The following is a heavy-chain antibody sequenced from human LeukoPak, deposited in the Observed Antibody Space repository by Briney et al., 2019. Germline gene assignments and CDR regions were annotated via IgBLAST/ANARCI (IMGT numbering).Heavy chain of an antibody. Sequence: ASVKVSCKASGYTFTGYYIHWVRQAPGQGLEWMGWINPNTGGTNHAERFQGRVTMTRDTSISTAYMELSRLTSDDMAVYYCARGSNYPYYMDVWGKGTTVTVSS. V-gene: IGHV1-2*02. D-gene: IGHD4-11*01. CDR3: ARGSNYPYYMDV. J-gene: IGHJ6*03. CDR2: INPNTGGT. CDR1: GYTFTGYY.